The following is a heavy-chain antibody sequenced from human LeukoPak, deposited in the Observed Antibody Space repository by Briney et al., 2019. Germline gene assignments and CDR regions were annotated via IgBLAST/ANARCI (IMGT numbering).Heavy chain of an antibody. V-gene: IGHV4-39*01. CDR1: GGSISSYY. CDR2: IYYSGST. D-gene: IGHD3-22*01. J-gene: IGHJ4*02. Sequence: PSETLSLTCTVSGGSISSYYWGWIRQPPGKGLEWIGSIYYSGSTYYNPSLKSRVTISVDTSKSQFSLKLSSVTAADTAVYYCARQEGRYYDTWGQGTLVTVSS. CDR3: ARQEGRYYDT.